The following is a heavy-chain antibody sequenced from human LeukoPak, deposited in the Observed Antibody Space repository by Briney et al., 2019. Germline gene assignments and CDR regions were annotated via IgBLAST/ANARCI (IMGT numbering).Heavy chain of an antibody. Sequence: GGSLRLSCAASGFTLSDYYMSWIRQAPGKGLEWVSYSSSSGSTMYYADPVKGRFAISRDNAKNSLYLQMNSLRAEDTAVYYCARRRDFIDYWGQGTLVTVSS. J-gene: IGHJ4*02. CDR1: GFTLSDYY. CDR2: SSSSGSTM. V-gene: IGHV3-11*01. CDR3: ARRRDFIDY. D-gene: IGHD3/OR15-3a*01.